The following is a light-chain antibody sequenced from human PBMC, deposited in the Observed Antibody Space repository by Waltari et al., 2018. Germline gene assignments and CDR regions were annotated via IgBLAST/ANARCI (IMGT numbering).Light chain of an antibody. CDR2: GSS. Sequence: EIVLPRSPGTLSLSPLERATLSSRASQRVSASYLAWYQQKPGQSPRLLIYGSSSMATAIPDRLRGRGSGPDFTLIISGVEPEELAVYYCQQDGRSPFTFGPGTKVAIK. CDR3: QQDGRSPFT. CDR1: QRVSASY. J-gene: IGKJ3*01. V-gene: IGKV3-20*01.